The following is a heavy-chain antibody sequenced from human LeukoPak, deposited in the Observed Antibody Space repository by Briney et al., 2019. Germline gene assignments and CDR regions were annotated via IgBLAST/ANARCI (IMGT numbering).Heavy chain of an antibody. J-gene: IGHJ5*02. CDR1: GGSISSYY. V-gene: IGHV4-59*01. CDR2: IYYSGST. D-gene: IGHD3-10*01. CDR3: AKDVIELLWT. Sequence: SETLSLTCTVSGGSISSYYWSWIRQPPGKGLEWIGYIYYSGSTNYNPSLKSRVTISVDTSKNQFSLKLSSVTAADTAVYYCAKDVIELLWTWGQGTLVTVSS.